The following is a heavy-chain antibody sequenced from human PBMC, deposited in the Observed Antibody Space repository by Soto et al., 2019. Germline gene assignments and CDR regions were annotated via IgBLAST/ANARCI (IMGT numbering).Heavy chain of an antibody. CDR2: IVVGSGNT. D-gene: IGHD6-19*01. CDR1: GFTFTSSA. J-gene: IGHJ4*02. CDR3: AADPGGWYSYLDY. Sequence: QMQLVQSGPEVKKPGTSVKVSCKASGFTFTSSAVQWVRQARGQRLEWIGWIVVGSGNTNYAQKSQERVTITRDMSTSTAYIELSSLRSEDTAVYYCAADPGGWYSYLDYWGQGTLVTVSS. V-gene: IGHV1-58*01.